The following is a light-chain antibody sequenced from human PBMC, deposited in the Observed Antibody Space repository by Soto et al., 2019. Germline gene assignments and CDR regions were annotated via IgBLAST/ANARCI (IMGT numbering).Light chain of an antibody. J-gene: IGKJ1*01. CDR2: GAS. Sequence: EIVLPQSTDTLSWSAGDRATLSCKASQSISSTQLVWYQQKTGQAPTLFIFGASSRATGIPDRFSGSGYGTDVTLTISGLQTEDFAVYYCQQYGTSPGTFGQGTKVDIK. CDR3: QQYGTSPGT. V-gene: IGKV3-20*01. CDR1: QSISSTQ.